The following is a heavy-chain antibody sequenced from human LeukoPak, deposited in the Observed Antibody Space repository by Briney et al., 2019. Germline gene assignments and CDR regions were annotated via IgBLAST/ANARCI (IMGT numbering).Heavy chain of an antibody. J-gene: IGHJ1*01. CDR2: ISAYNGNT. CDR1: GYTFTSYG. D-gene: IGHD6-19*01. Sequence: VASVKVSCKASGYTFTSYGISWVRQAPGQGLEWMGWISAYNGNTNYAQKLQGRVTMTTDTSTSTAYMELRSLRSDDTAVYYCARVRSIAVAGVEYFQHWGQGTLVTVSS. V-gene: IGHV1-18*01. CDR3: ARVRSIAVAGVEYFQH.